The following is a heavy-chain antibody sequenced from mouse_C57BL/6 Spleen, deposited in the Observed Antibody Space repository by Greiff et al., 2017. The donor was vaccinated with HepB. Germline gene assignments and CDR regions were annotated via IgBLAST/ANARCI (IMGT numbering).Heavy chain of an antibody. CDR1: GFNIKDYY. D-gene: IGHD4-1*01. V-gene: IGHV14-2*01. CDR3: ARGANWEYYLDY. J-gene: IGHJ2*01. Sequence: VQLKESGAELVKPGASVKLSCTASGFNIKDYYMHWVKQRTEQGLEWIGRIDPEDGETKYAPKFQGKATITADTSSNTAYLQLSSLTSEDTAVYYCARGANWEYYLDYWGQGTTLTVSS. CDR2: IDPEDGET.